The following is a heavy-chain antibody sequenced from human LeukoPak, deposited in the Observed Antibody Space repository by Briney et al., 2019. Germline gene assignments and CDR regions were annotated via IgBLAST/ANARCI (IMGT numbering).Heavy chain of an antibody. D-gene: IGHD7-27*01. CDR3: ARDGENHYYDY. V-gene: IGHV3-66*01. CDR1: GFTVSSNH. Sequence: PGESLRLSCAASGFTVSSNHMSCVRQAPGRGLEWVSVIYSGGTIYYADSVKGRFTISRDNSKNTVYLEMNSLRAEDTAVYYCARDGENHYYDYWGQGTLVTVST. CDR2: IYSGGTI. J-gene: IGHJ4*02.